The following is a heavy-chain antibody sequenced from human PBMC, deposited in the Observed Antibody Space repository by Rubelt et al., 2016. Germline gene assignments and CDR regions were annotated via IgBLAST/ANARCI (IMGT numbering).Heavy chain of an antibody. D-gene: IGHD2-2*01. CDR1: GGTFSSYA. CDR2: IIPILGIA. Sequence: QVQLVQSGAEVKKPGSSVKVSCKASGGTFSSYAISWVRQAPGQGLEWMGRIIPILGIANYAQKFQGRVTITGDKCTCRAYMELSSLRAEDTAVYYCARDVVPAAISKSGRKGWFDPWGQGTLVTVSS. CDR3: ARDVVPAAISKSGRKGWFDP. J-gene: IGHJ5*02. V-gene: IGHV1-69*04.